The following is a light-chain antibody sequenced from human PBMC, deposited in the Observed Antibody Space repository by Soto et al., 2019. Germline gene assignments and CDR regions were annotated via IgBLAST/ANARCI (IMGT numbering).Light chain of an antibody. CDR3: AAWDDSLSAVV. CDR2: SNN. CDR1: SSNIGSNY. J-gene: IGLJ2*01. Sequence: QSVLTQPPSASGTPGQRVTISCSGSSSNIGSNYVYWYQQLPGTAPKLLIYSNNQRPSGVPDRFPGSKSGTSASLAISGLRSEDEADYYCAAWDDSLSAVVFGGGTKLTVL. V-gene: IGLV1-47*02.